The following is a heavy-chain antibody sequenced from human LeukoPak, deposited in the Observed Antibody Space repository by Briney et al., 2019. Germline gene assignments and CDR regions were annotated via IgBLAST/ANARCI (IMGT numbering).Heavy chain of an antibody. Sequence: GASVKVSCKASGYTFTGYYMHWVRQAPGQGLEWMGWINPNSGGTNYAQKFQGRVTMTRDTSISTAYMELSRLRSDDTAVYYCARDKAAGDIVVVPAAIRFDPWGQGTLVTVSS. CDR3: ARDKAAGDIVVVPAAIRFDP. CDR1: GYTFTGYY. CDR2: INPNSGGT. J-gene: IGHJ5*02. V-gene: IGHV1-2*02. D-gene: IGHD2-2*01.